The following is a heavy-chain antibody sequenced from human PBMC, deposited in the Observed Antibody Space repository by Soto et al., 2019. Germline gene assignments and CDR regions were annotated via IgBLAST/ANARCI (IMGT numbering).Heavy chain of an antibody. D-gene: IGHD7-27*01. Sequence: QVQLQESGPGLVKPSQTLSLTCSVSGDSIRGGGHYWNWIRQFPGKGLEWIGYVYHSGSTHYNPSLRGRLTISIDTSKNQFSLRLMSVTAADTALYYCARDTGLAPTVWGYWGHGNQVTVSS. CDR2: VYHSGST. J-gene: IGHJ4*03. V-gene: IGHV4-31*03. CDR1: GDSIRGGGHY. CDR3: ARDTGLAPTVWGY.